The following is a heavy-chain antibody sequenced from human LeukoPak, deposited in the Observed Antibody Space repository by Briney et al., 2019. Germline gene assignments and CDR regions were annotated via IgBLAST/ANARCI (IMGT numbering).Heavy chain of an antibody. J-gene: IGHJ4*02. CDR2: ISGSGGST. V-gene: IGHV3-23*01. CDR3: AKDRDYYGSGSPIR. Sequence: GGSLRLSCAASGFAFSSYGMSWVRQAPGKGLEWVSAISGSGGSTYYADSVKGRFTISRDNSKNTLYLQMNSLRAEDTAVYYCAKDRDYYGSGSPIRWGQGTLVTVSS. D-gene: IGHD3-10*01. CDR1: GFAFSSYG.